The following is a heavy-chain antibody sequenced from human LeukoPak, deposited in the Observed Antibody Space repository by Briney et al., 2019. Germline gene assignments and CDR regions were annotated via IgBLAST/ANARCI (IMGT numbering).Heavy chain of an antibody. V-gene: IGHV1-69*01. CDR3: AKNLGAAYYYGMDV. J-gene: IGHJ6*02. CDR1: GGTFNSYA. D-gene: IGHD1-26*01. Sequence: GASVTVSCKASGGTFNSYAIRWVRQAPGQGLEWMGGIIPIFGTANYAQKFQGRVTITADESTSTAYMELSSLRSEDTAVYYCAKNLGAAYYYGMDVWGQGTTVTVSS. CDR2: IIPIFGTA.